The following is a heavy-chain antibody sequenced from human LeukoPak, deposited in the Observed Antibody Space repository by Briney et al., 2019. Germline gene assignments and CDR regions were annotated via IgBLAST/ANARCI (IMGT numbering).Heavy chain of an antibody. CDR1: GFIVSSTY. CDR3: ASLARDY. V-gene: IGHV3-53*01. CDR2: IHNDGST. D-gene: IGHD3-3*02. J-gene: IGHJ4*02. Sequence: GGSLRLSCAVSGFIVSSTYMTWVRQAPGKGLEWVSVIHNDGSTYHADSVKGRFTISRDNSKNTLYLQMDSLRVEDTAAYYCASLARDYWGQGTLVTVSS.